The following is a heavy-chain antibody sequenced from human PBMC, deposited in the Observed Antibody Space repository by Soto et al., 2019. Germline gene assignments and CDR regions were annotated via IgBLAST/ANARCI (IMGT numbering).Heavy chain of an antibody. J-gene: IGHJ6*02. CDR3: AREDDGGDRDDYGLDV. D-gene: IGHD5-12*01. CDR2: IHSSGSI. Sequence: QVQLQQSGPGLVKPSQTLSLTCSVSGGSISYEYYHWTWIRQSPGKGLEWIGYIHSSGSIMYNPSFKSRVTISVDTSKNQFSLQLSSVTAADTAVYFCAREDDGGDRDDYGLDVWGQGTTVTVSS. CDR1: GGSISYEYYH. V-gene: IGHV4-30-4*08.